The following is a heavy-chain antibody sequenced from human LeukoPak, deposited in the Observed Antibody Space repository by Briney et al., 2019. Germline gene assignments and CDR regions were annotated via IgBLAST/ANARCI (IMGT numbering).Heavy chain of an antibody. D-gene: IGHD3-16*02. CDR3: ARNYDYVWGSYPPRGFDP. V-gene: IGHV4-34*01. CDR1: GGSFSGYY. CDR2: INHSGRT. J-gene: IGHJ5*02. Sequence: SETLSITCAVYGGSFSGYYWSWIRQPPGKGLEWIGEINHSGRTNYNPSLKSRVTISVDTSKNQFSLKLNSVTDADTAVYYCARNYDYVWGSYPPRGFDPWGQGTLVTVSS.